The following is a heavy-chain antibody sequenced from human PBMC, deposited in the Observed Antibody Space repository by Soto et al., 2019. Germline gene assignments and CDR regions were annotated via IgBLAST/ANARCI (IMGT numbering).Heavy chain of an antibody. CDR3: ARQPTTADIDLWFDP. CDR1: EGSIYSGTW. D-gene: IGHD2-2*01. Sequence: PSETLSLTCVVSEGSIYSGTWWTWVRQPPDGGLEWIGETSHSGNTKYNPSLKSRVTISVDTSKNHFSLKLSSVTAADTAVYYCARQPTTADIDLWFDPWGQGTLVTVSS. V-gene: IGHV4-4*02. J-gene: IGHJ5*02. CDR2: TSHSGNT.